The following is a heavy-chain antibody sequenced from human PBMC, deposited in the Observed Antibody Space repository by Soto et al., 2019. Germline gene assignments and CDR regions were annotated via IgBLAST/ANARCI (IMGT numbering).Heavy chain of an antibody. J-gene: IGHJ6*02. V-gene: IGHV3-23*01. CDR1: GFTFSSYA. CDR2: ISGSGGST. Sequence: GGSLRLSCAASGFTFSSYAMSWVRQAPGKGLEWVSAISGSGGSTYYADSVKGRFTISRENSKNTLYLQMNSLRAEDTAVYYCAKVGETGYSYGYAYYYGMDVWGQGTTVTVSS. CDR3: AKVGETGYSYGYAYYYGMDV. D-gene: IGHD5-18*01.